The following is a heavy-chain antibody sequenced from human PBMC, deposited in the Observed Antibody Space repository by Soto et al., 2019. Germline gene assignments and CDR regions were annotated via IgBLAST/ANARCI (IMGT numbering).Heavy chain of an antibody. CDR1: GGSIFSHL. Sequence: SETLSLTCTVSGGSIFSHLWSWIRQPPGKGLEWIGYVSHSGSTTHNPSLKSRVTISLATSQNQVSLQLRAVTAADTAVYYCGREGALSGDAFDIWGRGTKVTVSS. CDR2: VSHSGST. D-gene: IGHD3-16*02. J-gene: IGHJ3*02. V-gene: IGHV4-59*11. CDR3: GREGALSGDAFDI.